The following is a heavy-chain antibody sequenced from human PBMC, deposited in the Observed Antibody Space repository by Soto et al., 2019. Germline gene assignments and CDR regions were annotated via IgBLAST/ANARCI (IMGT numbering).Heavy chain of an antibody. D-gene: IGHD3-3*01. J-gene: IGHJ6*02. CDR1: GFTFSSYA. V-gene: IGHV3-23*01. CDR2: ISGSGGST. CDR3: ARDFWSGYYTGYYYYGMDV. Sequence: GGSLRLSCAASGFTFSSYAMSWVRQAPGKGLEWVSAISGSGGSTYYADSVKGRFTISRDNSKNTLYLQMNSLRAEDTAVYYCARDFWSGYYTGYYYYGMDVWGQGTTVTVSS.